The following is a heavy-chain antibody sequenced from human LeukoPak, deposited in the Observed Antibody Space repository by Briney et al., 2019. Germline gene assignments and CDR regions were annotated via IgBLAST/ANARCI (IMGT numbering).Heavy chain of an antibody. CDR3: ARDGKSGEMATFDY. V-gene: IGHV3-66*02. Sequence: RGSLRLSCAVSGLAVSSNYMAWVRLAPGKGLGWVTVIYGAAETHYVDSVKGRFTISRDNSKNTVYLQMNSLRPEDTAVYYCARDGKSGEMATFDYWGQGTLVTVSS. CDR1: GLAVSSNY. J-gene: IGHJ4*02. CDR2: IYGAAET. D-gene: IGHD5-24*01.